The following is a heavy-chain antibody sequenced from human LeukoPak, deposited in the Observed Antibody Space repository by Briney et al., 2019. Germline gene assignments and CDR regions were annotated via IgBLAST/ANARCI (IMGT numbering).Heavy chain of an antibody. D-gene: IGHD3-22*01. CDR1: GLTFSSYS. V-gene: IGHV3-21*01. CDR3: ARALDSSGYLLPDY. J-gene: IGHJ4*02. Sequence: SGGSLRLSCAASGLTFSSYSMNWVRQAPGKRLEWVSSISSSSSYIYYADSVKGRFTISRDNAKNSLYLQMNSLRAEDTAVYYCARALDSSGYLLPDYWGQGTLVTVSS. CDR2: ISSSSSYI.